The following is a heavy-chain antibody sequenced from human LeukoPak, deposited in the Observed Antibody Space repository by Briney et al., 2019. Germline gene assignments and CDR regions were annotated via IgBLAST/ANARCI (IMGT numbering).Heavy chain of an antibody. V-gene: IGHV3-23*01. J-gene: IGHJ4*02. Sequence: GGSLRLSCTASGFTFSSYTMTWSRKPPGKGLKWFQPLPTCDGNTYYADSVKGRFTVSRDDPKNTLYLQMNSLRAEDTAVYYCAKDGGLWVSAHWGDSWGRGTLVTVSS. CDR2: LPTCDGNT. D-gene: IGHD7-27*01. CDR3: AKDGGLWVSAHWGDS. CDR1: GFTFSSYT.